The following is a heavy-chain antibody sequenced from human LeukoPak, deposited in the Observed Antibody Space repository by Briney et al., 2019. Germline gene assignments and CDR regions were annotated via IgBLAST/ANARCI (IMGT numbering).Heavy chain of an antibody. CDR1: GYTFTSYG. D-gene: IGHD5-18*01. CDR3: ARPQRGYSYGFDY. CDR2: ISAYNGNT. J-gene: IGHJ4*02. V-gene: IGHV1-18*01. Sequence: ASVKVSCKASGYTFTSYGISWVRQAPGQGLEWMGWISAYNGNTNYAQKFQGRVTITADESTSTAYMELSSLRSEDTAVYYCARPQRGYSYGFDYWGQGTLVTVSS.